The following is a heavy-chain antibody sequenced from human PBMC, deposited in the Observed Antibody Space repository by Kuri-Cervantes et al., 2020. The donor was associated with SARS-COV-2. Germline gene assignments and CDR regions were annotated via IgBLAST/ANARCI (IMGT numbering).Heavy chain of an antibody. CDR1: GFTFSSYA. V-gene: IGHV3-23*01. J-gene: IGHJ3*02. CDR3: ARDGLSSGGAGYDAFDI. D-gene: IGHD1-26*01. Sequence: ESLKISCAASGFTFSSYAMNWVRQAPGKGLEWVSAISGSGGSTYYADSVKGRFTISRDNSKNTLYLQMNSLRAEDTDVYYCARDGLSSGGAGYDAFDIWGQGTMVTVSS. CDR2: ISGSGGST.